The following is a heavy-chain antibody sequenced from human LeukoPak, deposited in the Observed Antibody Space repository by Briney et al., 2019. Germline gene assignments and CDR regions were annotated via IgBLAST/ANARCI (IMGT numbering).Heavy chain of an antibody. D-gene: IGHD5-12*01. Sequence: ASVKVSCKASGYTFTSYYMHWVRQAPGQGLEWMGWMNPNSGNTGYAQKFQGRVTMTRDTSTRTAYMELSNLRSEDTAVYYCARASSGDDYWGQGTLVTVSS. CDR1: GYTFTSYY. CDR3: ARASSGDDY. V-gene: IGHV1-8*02. CDR2: MNPNSGNT. J-gene: IGHJ4*02.